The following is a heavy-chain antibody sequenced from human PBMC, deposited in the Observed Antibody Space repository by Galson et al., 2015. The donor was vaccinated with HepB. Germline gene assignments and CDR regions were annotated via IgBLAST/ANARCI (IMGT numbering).Heavy chain of an antibody. CDR1: GGSISSGDYY. CDR2: IYYSGST. Sequence: TLSLTCTVSGGSISSGDYYWSWIRQPPGKGLEWIGYIYYSGSTYYNPSLKSRVTMSVDTSKNQFSLKLSSVTAADTAVYYCASVVVAATYSEWYFDLWGRGTLVTVSS. V-gene: IGHV4-30-4*01. D-gene: IGHD2-15*01. CDR3: ASVVVAATYSEWYFDL. J-gene: IGHJ2*01.